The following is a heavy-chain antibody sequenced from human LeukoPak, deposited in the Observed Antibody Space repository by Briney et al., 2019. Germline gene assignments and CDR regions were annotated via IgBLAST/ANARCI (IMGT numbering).Heavy chain of an antibody. CDR3: AREPGIAVAGTLGSDY. CDR2: INPNSGGT. V-gene: IGHV1-2*02. CDR1: GYTFTGYY. Sequence: ASMKVSCKASGYTFTGYYMHWVRQAPGQGLEWMGWINPNSGGTNYAQKFQGRVTMTRDTSISTAYMELSRLRSDDTAVYYCAREPGIAVAGTLGSDYWGQGTLVTVSS. J-gene: IGHJ4*02. D-gene: IGHD6-19*01.